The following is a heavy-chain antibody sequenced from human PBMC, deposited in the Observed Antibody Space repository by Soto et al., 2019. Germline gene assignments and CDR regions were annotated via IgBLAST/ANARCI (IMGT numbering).Heavy chain of an antibody. Sequence: QITLKESGPTLVQAKQTLTLTCTFSGISDSYDCVVVSLIRLPPGKSLEWLALTYWNDDRRYNPSLRSRLTINRDTSKTQVVLTMTNVEPKGTATYFCAHEKHDLEGEDYYYSWGQGTLVTVSS. CDR2: TYWNDDR. CDR1: GISDSYDCVV. CDR3: AHEKHDLEGEDYYYS. V-gene: IGHV2-5*01. D-gene: IGHD3-3*01. J-gene: IGHJ4*01.